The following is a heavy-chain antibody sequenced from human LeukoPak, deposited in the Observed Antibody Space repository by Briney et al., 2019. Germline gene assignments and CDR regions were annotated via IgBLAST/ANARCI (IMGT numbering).Heavy chain of an antibody. CDR1: GFTFSIYE. J-gene: IGHJ4*02. Sequence: GGSLRLSCAAYGFTFSIYEMNWVRQAPGKGLEWISYIDTSGTTTYYADSVRGRFTVSRDNTKNSLYLQMNSLRAEDTAVYYCARVRVSGWYSRHFDYWGQGTLVTVSS. D-gene: IGHD6-19*01. V-gene: IGHV3-48*03. CDR2: IDTSGTTT. CDR3: ARVRVSGWYSRHFDY.